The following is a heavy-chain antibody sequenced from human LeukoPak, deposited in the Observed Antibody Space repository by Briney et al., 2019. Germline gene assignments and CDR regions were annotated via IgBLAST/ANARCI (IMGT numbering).Heavy chain of an antibody. CDR1: GYSFTSYW. D-gene: IGHD2-15*01. V-gene: IGHV5-51*01. CDR3: ARHHGDEYCSGGSCYYYYYYMDV. Sequence: GESLKISCKGSGYSFTSYWIGWVRQMPGKGLEWMGIIYPGDSDTRYSPPFQGQVTISADKSISTAYLQWSSLKASDTAMYYCARHHGDEYCSGGSCYYYYYYMDVWGKGTTVTVPS. CDR2: IYPGDSDT. J-gene: IGHJ6*03.